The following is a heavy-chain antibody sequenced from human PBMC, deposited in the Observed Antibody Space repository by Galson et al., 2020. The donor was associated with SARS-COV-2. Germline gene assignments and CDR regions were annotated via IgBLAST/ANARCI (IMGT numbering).Heavy chain of an antibody. CDR2: IYYSGST. CDR3: ARHPHALSGYED. V-gene: IGHV4-39*01. Sequence: SETLSLTCTVSGGSISSSSYYWGWIRQPPGKGLEWIGSIYYSGSTYYNPSLKSRVTISVDTSKNQFSLKLSSVTAADTAVYYCARHPHALSGYEDWGQGTLVTVSS. CDR1: GGSISSSSYY. J-gene: IGHJ4*02. D-gene: IGHD5-12*01.